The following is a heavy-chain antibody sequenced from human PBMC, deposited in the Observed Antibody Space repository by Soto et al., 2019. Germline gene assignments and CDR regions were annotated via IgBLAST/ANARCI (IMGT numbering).Heavy chain of an antibody. D-gene: IGHD2-2*01. J-gene: IGHJ4*02. CDR3: AKSAHIVVVPAATDY. V-gene: IGHV3-53*01. CDR2: IYSGGST. Sequence: GGSLRLSCAASGFTVSSNYMSWVRQAPGKGLEWVSVIYSGGSTYYADSVRGRFTSSRDNSKSTLYLQVNSLRAEDTAVYYCAKSAHIVVVPAATDYWGQGTLVTVSS. CDR1: GFTVSSNY.